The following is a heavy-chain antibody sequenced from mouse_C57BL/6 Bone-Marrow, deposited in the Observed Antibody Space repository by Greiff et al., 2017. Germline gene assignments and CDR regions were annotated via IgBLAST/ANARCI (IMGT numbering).Heavy chain of an antibody. CDR1: GYAFSSYW. Sequence: QVQLQQSGAELVKPGASVKISCKASGYAFSSYWMNWVKQRPGKGLEWIGQIYPGDGDTNYNGKFKGKATLTADKSSSTAYMQRSSLTSEDSAVYFCARSEANWDWFAYWGQGTLVTVSA. CDR2: IYPGDGDT. J-gene: IGHJ3*01. V-gene: IGHV1-80*01. CDR3: ARSEANWDWFAY. D-gene: IGHD4-1*01.